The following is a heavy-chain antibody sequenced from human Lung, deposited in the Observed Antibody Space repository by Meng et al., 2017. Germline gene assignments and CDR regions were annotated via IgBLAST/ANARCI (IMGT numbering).Heavy chain of an antibody. Sequence: EVQLLESGGGLVQSGGSPSLSCVASGFTFSSYAMTWVRQAPGKGLEWVSSISGSGGSTYYADSVRGRFTISRDNSKNTVYLQMNSLRAEDTAIYYCVRRIEYSSSSGYWGQGTLVTVSS. CDR1: GFTFSSYA. CDR3: VRRIEYSSSSGY. J-gene: IGHJ4*02. D-gene: IGHD6-6*01. V-gene: IGHV3-23*01. CDR2: ISGSGGST.